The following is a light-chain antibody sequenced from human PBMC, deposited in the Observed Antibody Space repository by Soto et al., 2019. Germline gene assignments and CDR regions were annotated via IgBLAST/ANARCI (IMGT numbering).Light chain of an antibody. CDR2: DVT. CDR3: SSYTSSSTYV. V-gene: IGLV2-14*03. CDR1: SNDIGAYNY. Sequence: QSVLTQPASVSGSPGQSITISCTGTSNDIGAYNYVSWYQQHPGKAPKLMIYDVTNRPSGVSNRFSGSKSGNTASLTLSGLQAEDEADYYCSSYTSSSTYVFGTGTKVTVL. J-gene: IGLJ1*01.